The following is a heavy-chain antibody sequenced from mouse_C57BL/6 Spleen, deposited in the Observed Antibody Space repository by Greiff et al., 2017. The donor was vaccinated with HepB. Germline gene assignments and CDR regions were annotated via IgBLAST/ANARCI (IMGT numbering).Heavy chain of an antibody. D-gene: IGHD1-1*01. CDR1: GYTFTSYW. CDR2: INPSSGYT. V-gene: IGHV1-7*01. J-gene: IGHJ2*01. CDR3: AREGITTVVATSYYFDY. Sequence: QVQLKESGAELAKPGASVKLSCKASGYTFTSYWMHWVKQRPGQGLEWIGYINPSSGYTKYNQKFKDKATLTADKSSSTAYMQLSSLTYEDSAVYYCAREGITTVVATSYYFDYWGQGTTLTVSS.